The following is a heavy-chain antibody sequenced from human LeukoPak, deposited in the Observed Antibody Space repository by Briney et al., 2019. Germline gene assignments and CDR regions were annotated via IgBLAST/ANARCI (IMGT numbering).Heavy chain of an antibody. Sequence: GGSLRLSCAASGFTFSSYSMNWVRQAPGKGLEWVSYISSSSSTIYYADSVKGRFTISRDNAKNSLYLQMNSLRAEDTALYYCAKDMESSGWYGGFDYWGQGTLVTVSS. CDR1: GFTFSSYS. CDR2: ISSSSSTI. CDR3: AKDMESSGWYGGFDY. J-gene: IGHJ4*02. D-gene: IGHD6-19*01. V-gene: IGHV3-48*04.